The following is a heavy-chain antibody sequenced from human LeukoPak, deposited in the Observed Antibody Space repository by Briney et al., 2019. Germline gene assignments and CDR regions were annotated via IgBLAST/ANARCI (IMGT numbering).Heavy chain of an antibody. J-gene: IGHJ6*03. D-gene: IGHD3-16*01. CDR1: GGSISSSSYY. V-gene: IGHV4-39*07. CDR2: IYYSGST. Sequence: SETLSLTCTVSGGSISSSSYYWGWIRQPPGKGLEWIGSIYYSGSTYYNPSLKSRVTISVDTSNNQFSLKLSSVTAADTAVYYCARDMAGFSYDYYYYMDVWGKGTTVTVSS. CDR3: ARDMAGFSYDYYYYMDV.